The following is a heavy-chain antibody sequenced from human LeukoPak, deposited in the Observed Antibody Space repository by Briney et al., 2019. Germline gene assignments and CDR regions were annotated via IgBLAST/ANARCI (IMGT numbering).Heavy chain of an antibody. V-gene: IGHV4-61*08. Sequence: SETLSLTCSVSGVSVGSAGYYWSWIRQPPGGGLEWLGYIYYISNTNHNPSLKSRVTMSLNPSGNQFSLKLNSVTAADTAMYYCARTQSQSGSYRYYFGYWGQGTLVTVSS. J-gene: IGHJ4*02. CDR2: IYYISNT. D-gene: IGHD1-26*01. CDR1: GVSVGSAGYY. CDR3: ARTQSQSGSYRYYFGY.